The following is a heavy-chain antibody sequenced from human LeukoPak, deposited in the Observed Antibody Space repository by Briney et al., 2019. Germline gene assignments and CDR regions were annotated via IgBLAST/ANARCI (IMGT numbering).Heavy chain of an antibody. J-gene: IGHJ4*02. CDR1: GYSYTSYW. CDR3: ARYILTGYRHFDY. V-gene: IGHV5-51*01. Sequence: GESLKISCKGSGYSYTSYWIGWVCQMPGKGLEWMGIIYPGDSDTRYSPSFQGQVTISADKSISTAYLQWSSLKASDTAMYYCARYILTGYRHFDYWGQGTLVTVSS. D-gene: IGHD3-9*01. CDR2: IYPGDSDT.